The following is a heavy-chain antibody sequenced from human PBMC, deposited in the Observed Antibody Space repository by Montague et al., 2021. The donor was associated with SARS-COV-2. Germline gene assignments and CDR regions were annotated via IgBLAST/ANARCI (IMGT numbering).Heavy chain of an antibody. CDR1: GGSISHYY. D-gene: IGHD3-9*01. V-gene: IGHV4-59*01. CDR2: IYSSGGT. Sequence: SETLSLTCAVSGGSISHYYWSWIRQPPGKGLEWIGYIYSSGGTNYNPSLKSRVTLSLDASKNHFSLCLSSVTAADTAVYYCARRRDILTGYYDYWGQGTLVTVSS. J-gene: IGHJ4*02. CDR3: ARRRDILTGYYDY.